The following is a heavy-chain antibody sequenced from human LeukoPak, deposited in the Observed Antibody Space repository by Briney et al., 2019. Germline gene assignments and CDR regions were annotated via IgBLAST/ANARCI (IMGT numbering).Heavy chain of an antibody. Sequence: KPSETLSLTCAVYGGSFSGYYWSWIRQPPGKGLEWIGEINHSGSTNYNPSLKSRVTISVDTSKNQFSLKLSSVTAADTAVYYCARDGRFPPEVLPRYFDYWGQGTLVTVSS. D-gene: IGHD1-26*01. CDR3: ARDGRFPPEVLPRYFDY. CDR1: GGSFSGYY. J-gene: IGHJ4*02. CDR2: INHSGST. V-gene: IGHV4-34*01.